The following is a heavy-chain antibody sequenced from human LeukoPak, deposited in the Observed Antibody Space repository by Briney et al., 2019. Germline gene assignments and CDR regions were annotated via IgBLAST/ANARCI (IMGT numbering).Heavy chain of an antibody. V-gene: IGHV3-21*01. CDR1: GFTFSTYN. Sequence: GGSLRLSCAASGFTFSTYNMNWVRQAPGKGLEWVSSITSSSSYAFYADSVKGRFTISRDNAKSSLYLQMSNLGAEDTAVYYCARDPYSGHYGNDYYYYMDVWGKGTTVTISS. D-gene: IGHD5-12*01. CDR2: ITSSSSYA. J-gene: IGHJ6*03. CDR3: ARDPYSGHYGNDYYYYMDV.